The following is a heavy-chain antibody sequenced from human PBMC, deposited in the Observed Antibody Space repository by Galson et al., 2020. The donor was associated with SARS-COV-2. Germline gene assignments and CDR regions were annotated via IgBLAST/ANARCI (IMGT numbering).Heavy chain of an antibody. CDR1: GFTFSSYE. V-gene: IGHV3-48*03. J-gene: IGHJ4*02. D-gene: IGHD5-12*01. Sequence: GESLKISCAASGFTFSSYEMNWVRQAPGKGLEWVSYISSSGRTIYYADSVKGRFTISRDNAKNSLYLQMNSLRAEDTAVYYCARGDKMATITGCFDYWGQGTLVTVSS. CDR2: ISSSGRTI. CDR3: ARGDKMATITGCFDY.